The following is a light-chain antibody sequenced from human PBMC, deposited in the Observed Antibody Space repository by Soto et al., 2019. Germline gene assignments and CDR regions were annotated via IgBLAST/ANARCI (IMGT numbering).Light chain of an antibody. Sequence: QSVLTQPPSASGSPGQSVTISCTGTSSDVGGYNYVSWYQQHPGKAPKLMIYEVSKRPSGVPDRFSGSKSGNTASLTVSGLQAEDEADYCCSSYAGSNNYVFGTGTKVTV. V-gene: IGLV2-8*01. CDR2: EVS. CDR3: SSYAGSNNYV. J-gene: IGLJ1*01. CDR1: SSDVGGYNY.